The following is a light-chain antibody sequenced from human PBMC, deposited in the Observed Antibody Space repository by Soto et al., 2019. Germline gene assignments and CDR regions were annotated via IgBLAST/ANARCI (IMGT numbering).Light chain of an antibody. CDR2: DTS. CDR1: QSVSNK. V-gene: IGKV3D-15*01. J-gene: IGKJ4*01. Sequence: EIVLTQSPATLSVSPGERVNLSCRASQSVSNKLAWYQQKPGQAPRLLISDTSTRATGIPARFSGSGSGTEFTLTVSSLQSEDFALYFCHQYDHWPLTFGGGTKVDIK. CDR3: HQYDHWPLT.